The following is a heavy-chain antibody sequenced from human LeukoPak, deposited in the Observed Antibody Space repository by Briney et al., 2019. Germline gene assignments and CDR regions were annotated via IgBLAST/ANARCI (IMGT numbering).Heavy chain of an antibody. CDR2: INPNSGGT. J-gene: IGHJ3*02. Sequence: ASVKVSCNASGYTFTGYYIHWVRQAPGQGLEWMGWINPNSGGTNYAQKFQGRVTMTSDTSISTTYMELRRLRSNDTDVDYCERDIYCTNGVCYSPGAFDIWGQGTMVTVSS. CDR1: GYTFTGYY. D-gene: IGHD2-8*01. CDR3: ERDIYCTNGVCYSPGAFDI. V-gene: IGHV1-2*02.